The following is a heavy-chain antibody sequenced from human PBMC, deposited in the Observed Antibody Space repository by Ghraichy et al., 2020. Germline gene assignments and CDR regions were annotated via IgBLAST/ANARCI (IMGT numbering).Heavy chain of an antibody. CDR3: ATYDFWSGFNPY. Sequence: SQTLSLTCTVSGGSISSYYWSWIRQPPGKGLEWIGYIYYSGSTNYNPSLKSRVTISVDTSKNQFSLKLSSVTAADTAVYYCATYDFWSGFNPYWGQGTLVTVSS. J-gene: IGHJ4*02. D-gene: IGHD3-3*01. V-gene: IGHV4-59*01. CDR2: IYYSGST. CDR1: GGSISSYY.